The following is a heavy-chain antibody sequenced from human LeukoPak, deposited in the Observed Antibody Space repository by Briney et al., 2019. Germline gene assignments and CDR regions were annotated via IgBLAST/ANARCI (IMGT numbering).Heavy chain of an antibody. J-gene: IGHJ3*02. D-gene: IGHD3-22*01. Sequence: ASVKVSCKASGYTFTSYYMHWVRQAPGQGLEWMGIINPSGGSTSYAQKFQGRVTMTRDTSTSTVYMELGSLRSEDTAVYYCARDRVGYYDSSGPAEGAFDIWGQGTMVTVSS. CDR1: GYTFTSYY. V-gene: IGHV1-46*01. CDR2: INPSGGST. CDR3: ARDRVGYYDSSGPAEGAFDI.